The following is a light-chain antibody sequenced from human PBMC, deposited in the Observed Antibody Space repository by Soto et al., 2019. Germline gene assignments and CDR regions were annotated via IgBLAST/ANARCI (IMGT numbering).Light chain of an antibody. J-gene: IGKJ4*01. CDR2: GAS. V-gene: IGKV3-20*01. CDR1: QSVSSSY. CDR3: QQYGNSPLP. Sequence: EIVLTQSPGTLSLSPGERATLSCRASQSVSSSYLAWYQQKPGQAPRLLIYGASSRATGIPDRFSGSGSGTDFTLTIGRLEPEDFAVYYCQQYGNSPLPFGGGTKVEIK.